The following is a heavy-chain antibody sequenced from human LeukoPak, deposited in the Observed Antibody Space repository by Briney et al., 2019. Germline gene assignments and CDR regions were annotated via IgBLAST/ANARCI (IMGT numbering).Heavy chain of an antibody. D-gene: IGHD3-22*01. J-gene: IGHJ4*02. CDR1: GYTFTGYY. CDR2: INPNSGGT. CDR3: ASHYYDSSGHHDD. V-gene: IGHV1-2*06. Sequence: ASVKVSCKASGYTFTGYYMHWVRQAPGQGLEWMGRINPNSGGTNYAQKFQGRATMTRDTSISTAYMELSRLRSDDTAVYYCASHYYDSSGHHDDWGQGTLVTVSS.